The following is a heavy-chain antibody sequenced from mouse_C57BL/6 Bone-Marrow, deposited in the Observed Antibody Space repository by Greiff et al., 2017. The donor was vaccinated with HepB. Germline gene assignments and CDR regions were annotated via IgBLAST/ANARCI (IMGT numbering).Heavy chain of an antibody. D-gene: IGHD1-1*01. Sequence: QVQLKQSGAELVKPGASVKVSCKASGYTFTSYWMHGVKQRPGQGLEWIGRIHPSDSYTNYNQKFKGKATLTVDKSSSTAYMQLSSLTSEDSAVYYCGSITTVVAPDWYFDVWGTGTTVTVSS. V-gene: IGHV1-74*01. J-gene: IGHJ1*03. CDR1: GYTFTSYW. CDR2: IHPSDSYT. CDR3: GSITTVVAPDWYFDV.